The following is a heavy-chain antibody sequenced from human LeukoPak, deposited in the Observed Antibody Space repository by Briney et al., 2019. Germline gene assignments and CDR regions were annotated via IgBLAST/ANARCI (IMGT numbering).Heavy chain of an antibody. J-gene: IGHJ5*02. CDR3: AREGRSGSYLGRFDP. D-gene: IGHD1-26*01. CDR1: GFTFTTYW. Sequence: GGSLRLSCAAPGFTFTTYWMTWVRQSPGKGLEWVANIKQDGGEEHYVDSVKGRFTISRDNAKNSLYLQMNSLRAEDTAVYYCAREGRSGSYLGRFDPWGQGTLVTVSS. CDR2: IKQDGGEE. V-gene: IGHV3-7*05.